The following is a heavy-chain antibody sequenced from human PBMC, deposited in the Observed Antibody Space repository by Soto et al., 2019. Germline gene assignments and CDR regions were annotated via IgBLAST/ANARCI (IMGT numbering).Heavy chain of an antibody. Sequence: EVQLVESGGGLVQPGGSLRLSCAASGFTFSSYEMNWVRQAPGKGLEWVSYISSSGTTVHYADSVKGRITISRDNGKNSFCLQMNSLRAEDTAIYFCARDESRSYSFYLWGQGTLVTGSS. CDR2: ISSSGTTV. CDR3: ARDESRSYSFYL. CDR1: GFTFSSYE. J-gene: IGHJ5*02. D-gene: IGHD1-26*01. V-gene: IGHV3-48*03.